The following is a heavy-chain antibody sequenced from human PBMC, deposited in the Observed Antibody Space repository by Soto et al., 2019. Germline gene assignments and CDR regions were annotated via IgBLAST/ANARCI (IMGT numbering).Heavy chain of an antibody. V-gene: IGHV3-7*05. CDR2: IKQDGSEQ. D-gene: IGHD6-19*01. CDR3: ARLTHPGIEVAGTVY. Sequence: EVLLVESGGGLVQPGGSLRLSCAASGFTFITYWMSWVRQAPGKGLEWVANIKQDGSEQFYVDSVKGRFTISRDNAKNSLSLQMNSLRAEDTAVYFCARLTHPGIEVAGTVYWGQGTLVTVSS. J-gene: IGHJ4*02. CDR1: GFTFITYW.